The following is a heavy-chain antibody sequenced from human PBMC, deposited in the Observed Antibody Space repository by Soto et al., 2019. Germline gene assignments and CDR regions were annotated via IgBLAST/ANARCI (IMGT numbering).Heavy chain of an antibody. Sequence: QVQLVQSRAEVKKPGASVKVSCKASGYTFTSYDINWVRQATGQGLEWMGWMNPNSGDTGYAQKFQGRVTMTRNTSISTAYMELSSLRSEDTAVYYCARGSQWFAVTTDWGQGTLVTVSS. D-gene: IGHD4-17*01. CDR3: ARGSQWFAVTTD. J-gene: IGHJ4*02. CDR1: GYTFTSYD. CDR2: MNPNSGDT. V-gene: IGHV1-8*01.